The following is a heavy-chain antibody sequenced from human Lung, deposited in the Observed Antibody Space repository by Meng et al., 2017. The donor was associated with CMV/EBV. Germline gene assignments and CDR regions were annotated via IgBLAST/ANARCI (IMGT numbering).Heavy chain of an antibody. J-gene: IGHJ3*02. CDR1: GFTFSSYW. CDR2: IKQDGSEK. CDR3: ARDTGYDDAFDI. Sequence: GEXXKISCAASGFTFSSYWMSWVRQAPGKGLEWVANIKQDGSEKYYVDSVKGRFTISRDNAKNSLYLQMNSLGAEDTAVYYCARDTGYDDAFDIWGQGTMVTVSS. V-gene: IGHV3-7*01. D-gene: IGHD5-12*01.